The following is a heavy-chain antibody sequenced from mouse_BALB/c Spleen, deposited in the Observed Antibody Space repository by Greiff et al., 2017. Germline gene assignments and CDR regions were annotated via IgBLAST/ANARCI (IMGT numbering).Heavy chain of an antibody. J-gene: IGHJ1*01. Sequence: EVHLVESGPELVKPGASVKMSCKASGYTFTSYVMHWVKQKPGQGLEWIGYINPYNDGTKYNEKFKGKATLTSDKSSSTAYMELSSVTSEDSAVYYCAREGFDVWGAGTTVTVSS. CDR1: GYTFTSYV. V-gene: IGHV1-14*01. CDR3: AREGFDV. CDR2: INPYNDGT.